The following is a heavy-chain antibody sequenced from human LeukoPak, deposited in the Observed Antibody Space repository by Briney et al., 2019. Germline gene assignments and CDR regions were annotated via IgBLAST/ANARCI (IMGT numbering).Heavy chain of an antibody. CDR2: IYYSGST. Sequence: SETLSLTCTVSGGSISSGDYYWSWIRQPPGKGLEWIGYIYYSGSTYYNPSLKSQVTISVDTSKNQFSLKLSSVTAADTAVYYCARFHQVLRYFDWPKYYFDYWGQGTLVTVSS. CDR3: ARFHQVLRYFDWPKYYFDY. V-gene: IGHV4-30-4*01. CDR1: GGSISSGDYY. J-gene: IGHJ4*02. D-gene: IGHD3-9*01.